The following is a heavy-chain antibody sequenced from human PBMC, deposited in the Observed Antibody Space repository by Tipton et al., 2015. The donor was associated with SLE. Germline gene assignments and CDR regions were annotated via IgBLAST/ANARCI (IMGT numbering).Heavy chain of an antibody. V-gene: IGHV3-7*03. CDR1: GFTFSSYW. D-gene: IGHD5-12*01. Sequence: SLRLSCAASGFTFSSYWLSWVRQAPGKGLEWVANIEQDGSEKYYVDPEKGRFTISRDNAKNSLHLQMTSLGAEDSAVYYCAREGGYSGYENYLDFWGQGTLVTVSS. CDR3: AREGGYSGYENYLDF. J-gene: IGHJ4*02. CDR2: IEQDGSEK.